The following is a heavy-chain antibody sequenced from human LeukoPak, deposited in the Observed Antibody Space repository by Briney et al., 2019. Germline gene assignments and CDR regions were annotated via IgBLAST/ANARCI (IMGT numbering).Heavy chain of an antibody. CDR3: ARHGPYCSANRLCWFDP. D-gene: IGHD3-10*02. Sequence: GESLKISCKGSGYSFTSYWIGWVRQMPGKGLEWIGIIYPGDSDTRYSPSFQGQVTISADKSISTAYLQWSSLKASDTAMYYCARHGPYCSANRLCWFDPWGQGTLVTVSS. J-gene: IGHJ5*02. CDR1: GYSFTSYW. V-gene: IGHV5-51*01. CDR2: IYPGDSDT.